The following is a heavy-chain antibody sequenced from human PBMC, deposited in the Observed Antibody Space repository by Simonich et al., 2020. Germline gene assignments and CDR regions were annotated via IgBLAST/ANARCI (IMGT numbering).Heavy chain of an antibody. Sequence: QVQLVQSGAEVKKPGASVKVSCKASGYTFTGYYMHWVRQAPGQGLEWMGWINPNSGGTNHAQKFQGRVTMTRDTSISTAYMELSRLRSDDTAVYYCARNGLVGILKAFDIWGQGTMVTVSS. V-gene: IGHV1-2*02. CDR3: ARNGLVGILKAFDI. CDR1: GYTFTGYY. D-gene: IGHD2-21*01. CDR2: INPNSGGT. J-gene: IGHJ3*02.